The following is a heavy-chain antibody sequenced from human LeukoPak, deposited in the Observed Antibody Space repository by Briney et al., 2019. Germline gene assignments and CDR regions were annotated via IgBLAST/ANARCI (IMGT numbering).Heavy chain of an antibody. Sequence: SETLSLTCTVSGGSISSYYWSWIRQPPGKGLEWIGYIYYSGSTNYNPSLKSRVTISVDTSKNQFSLKLSSVTAADTAVYYCARDDTSGWFLDYWGQGTLVTVSS. CDR1: GGSISSYY. V-gene: IGHV4-59*01. D-gene: IGHD6-19*01. J-gene: IGHJ4*02. CDR3: ARDDTSGWFLDY. CDR2: IYYSGST.